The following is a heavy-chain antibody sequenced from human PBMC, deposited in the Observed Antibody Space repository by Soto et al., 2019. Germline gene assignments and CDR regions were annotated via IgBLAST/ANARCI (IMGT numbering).Heavy chain of an antibody. CDR2: IYHSGST. D-gene: IGHD4-17*01. CDR1: GQYIKSNFW. V-gene: IGHV4-4*02. CDR3: ARETYGDYVGYFDP. Sequence: SETLSLTCLVSGQYIKSNFWWAWVRQSPGKGLEWIGEIYHSGSTIYTPSLKNRVTISLDRSKNQFSLRLSSVTAADTAVYYCARETYGDYVGYFDPWGQGIQVTVSS. J-gene: IGHJ5*02.